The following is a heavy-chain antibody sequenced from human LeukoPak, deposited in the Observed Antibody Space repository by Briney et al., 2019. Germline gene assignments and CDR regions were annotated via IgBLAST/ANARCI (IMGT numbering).Heavy chain of an antibody. V-gene: IGHV1-2*02. Sequence: GASVKVSCKASGGTFSSYAISWVRQAPGQGLEWMGWIDPNSGGADYAQKFQGRVTMTRDTSINTAYMALSRLKSDDTAVYYCARGPPEYCSGGSCYSGRNWIDPWGQGTLVTVSS. CDR2: IDPNSGGA. D-gene: IGHD2-15*01. CDR1: GGTFSSYA. CDR3: ARGPPEYCSGGSCYSGRNWIDP. J-gene: IGHJ5*02.